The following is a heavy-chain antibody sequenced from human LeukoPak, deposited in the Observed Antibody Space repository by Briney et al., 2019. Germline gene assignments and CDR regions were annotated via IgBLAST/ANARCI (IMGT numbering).Heavy chain of an antibody. CDR1: GFTFSSYW. Sequence: GGSLRLSCAASGFTFSSYWMHWVRQAPGKGLVWVSRINSDGSSTSYADSVKGRFTISRDNAKNTLYLQMNSLRAEDTAVYYCARGQQSGSYYYYGMDVWGQGTTVTVSS. D-gene: IGHD1-26*01. CDR3: ARGQQSGSYYYYGMDV. CDR2: INSDGSST. V-gene: IGHV3-74*01. J-gene: IGHJ6*02.